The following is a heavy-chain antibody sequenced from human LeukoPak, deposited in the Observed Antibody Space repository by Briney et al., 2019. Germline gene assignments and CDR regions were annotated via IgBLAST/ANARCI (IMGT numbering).Heavy chain of an antibody. CDR1: XGSISSYY. Sequence: SETLSLTCTVSXGSISSYYWSWIRQPPXXXXXWIAYISDIGSINYNPSLKSRVTISLDTSKNQFSLKLSSVTAADTAVYYCAGHHPRNTVDFWGQGTLVTVSS. V-gene: IGHV4-59*08. D-gene: IGHD2/OR15-2a*01. CDR2: ISDIGSI. CDR3: AGHHPRNTVDF. J-gene: IGHJ4*02.